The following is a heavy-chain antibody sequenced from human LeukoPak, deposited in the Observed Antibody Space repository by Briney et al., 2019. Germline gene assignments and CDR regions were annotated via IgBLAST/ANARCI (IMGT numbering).Heavy chain of an antibody. CDR2: INQDGREK. D-gene: IGHD4-17*01. CDR1: GFTISSNW. V-gene: IGHV3-7*02. J-gene: IGHJ4*02. CDR3: AKNGEEFDY. Sequence: GGSLRLSCAASGFTISSNWMSWVRQAPGKGLEWVANINQDGREKYYVDSVKGRFTISRDNAKNSLYLQMHSLRAEDTAVYYCAKNGEEFDYWGQGTLVTVSS.